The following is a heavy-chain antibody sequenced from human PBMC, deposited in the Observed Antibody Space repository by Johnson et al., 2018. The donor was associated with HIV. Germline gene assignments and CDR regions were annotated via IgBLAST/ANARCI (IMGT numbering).Heavy chain of an antibody. CDR1: RFTFSSYA. Sequence: QVQLVESGGGVVQPGRSLRLSCAASRFTFSSYAMHWVRQAPGQGLEWVAVISYDGSNEYYADSVKGRFTISRDNSKNTLYLQMNSLRAEDTAVYYCARYHYYDSRLNDAFDIWGQGTMVTVSS. CDR2: ISYDGSNE. V-gene: IGHV3-30*04. J-gene: IGHJ3*02. CDR3: ARYHYYDSRLNDAFDI. D-gene: IGHD3-22*01.